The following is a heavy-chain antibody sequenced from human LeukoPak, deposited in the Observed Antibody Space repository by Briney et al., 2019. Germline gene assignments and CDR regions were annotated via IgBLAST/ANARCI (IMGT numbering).Heavy chain of an antibody. CDR1: GFTFSNAW. CDR2: IKSKTDGGTT. J-gene: IGHJ4*02. V-gene: IGHV3-15*01. CDR3: AKGGYSYGYLGYGDYEPNDY. Sequence: GGSLRLSCAASGFTFSNAWMSWVRQAPGKGLEWVGRIKSKTDGGTTDYAAPVKGRFTISRDDSKNTLYLQMNSLRAEDTAVYYCAKGGYSYGYLGYGDYEPNDYWGQGTLVTVSS. D-gene: IGHD5-18*01.